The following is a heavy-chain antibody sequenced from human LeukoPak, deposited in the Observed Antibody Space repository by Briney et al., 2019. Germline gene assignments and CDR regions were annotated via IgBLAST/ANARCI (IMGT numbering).Heavy chain of an antibody. D-gene: IGHD4-17*01. CDR3: ARGLHGDYGYFDY. CDR1: GGTFSSYA. J-gene: IGHJ4*02. V-gene: IGHV1-69*01. CDR2: VIPMFATA. Sequence: SVKVSCKASGGTFSSYAISWVRQAPGQGLEWMGGVIPMFATANYAPKFQDRITITADESTSTAYMELRSLRSEDTAVYHCARGLHGDYGYFDYWGQGTLVTVSS.